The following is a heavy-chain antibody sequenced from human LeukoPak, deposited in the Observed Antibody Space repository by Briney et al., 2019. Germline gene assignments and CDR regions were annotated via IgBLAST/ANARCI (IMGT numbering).Heavy chain of an antibody. CDR3: ARERYDSSGYSYYFDY. CDR2: ISAYNGNT. V-gene: IGHV1-18*01. CDR1: GYTFTSYG. D-gene: IGHD3-22*01. J-gene: IGHJ4*02. Sequence: ASVKVSCKASGYTFTSYGISWVRQAPGQGLEWMGWISAYNGNTNYAQKLQGRVTMTTDTSTCTAYMELRSLRSDDTAVYYCARERYDSSGYSYYFDYWGQGTLVTVSS.